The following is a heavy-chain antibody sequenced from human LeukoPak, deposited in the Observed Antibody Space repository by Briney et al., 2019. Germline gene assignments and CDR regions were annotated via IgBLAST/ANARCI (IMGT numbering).Heavy chain of an antibody. Sequence: EASVKVSCKASGYTFTSYGISWVRQAPGQGLEWMGWIGAYNGNTNYAQRFQGRVTMTTDTSTNTAYMELRGLRSDDTAVYYCARDAPTPGLTPDYWGQGSLVTVSS. CDR2: IGAYNGNT. CDR3: ARDAPTPGLTPDY. D-gene: IGHD2-15*01. V-gene: IGHV1-18*01. CDR1: GYTFTSYG. J-gene: IGHJ4*02.